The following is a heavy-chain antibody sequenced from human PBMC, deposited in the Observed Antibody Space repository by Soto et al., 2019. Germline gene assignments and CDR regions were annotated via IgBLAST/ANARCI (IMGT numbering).Heavy chain of an antibody. CDR3: ARDQGGCFSPPGAFDI. V-gene: IGHV3-48*02. J-gene: IGHJ3*02. CDR2: ISSSSSTI. CDR1: GSTFSSYS. Sequence: GGSLRLSCAASGSTFSSYSMNWVRQAPGKGLEWVSYISSSSSTIYYADSVKGRFTISRDNAKNSLYLQMNSLRDEDTAVYYCARDQGGCFSPPGAFDIWGQGTMVTVSS. D-gene: IGHD1-26*01.